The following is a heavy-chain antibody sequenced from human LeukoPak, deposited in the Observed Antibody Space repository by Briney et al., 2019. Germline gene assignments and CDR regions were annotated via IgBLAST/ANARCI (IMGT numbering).Heavy chain of an antibody. J-gene: IGHJ4*02. D-gene: IGHD3-10*01. CDR1: GGSISSKSYY. V-gene: IGHV4-39*07. Sequence: ASETLTLTCTVSGGSISSKSYYWGWIRQPPGKGLEWIGNIYYSGSTYYNPSLKSRVTISVDTSKNQFSLKLSSVTAADTAVYYCARLYYYGSGSSLPFDYWGQGTLVTVSS. CDR3: ARLYYYGSGSSLPFDY. CDR2: IYYSGST.